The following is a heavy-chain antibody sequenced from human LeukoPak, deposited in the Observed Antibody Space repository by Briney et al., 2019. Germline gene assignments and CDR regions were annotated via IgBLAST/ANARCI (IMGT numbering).Heavy chain of an antibody. J-gene: IGHJ5*02. CDR1: GGSISSSSYY. CDR2: IYYSGRP. D-gene: IGHD3-16*01. V-gene: IGHV4-39*01. CDR3: ATGGTNWFDP. Sequence: SETLSLTCTVSGGSISSSSYYWGWIRQPPGKGLEWLGRIYYSGRPYYNPSLKSRITISVDTSKNQFSLKLSSVTAADTAVYYCATGGTNWFDPWGQGTLVSVSS.